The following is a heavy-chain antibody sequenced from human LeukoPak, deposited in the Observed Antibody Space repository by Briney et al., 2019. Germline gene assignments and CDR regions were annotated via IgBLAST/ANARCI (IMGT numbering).Heavy chain of an antibody. Sequence: SETLSLTCAVSGGSISSSNWWSWVRQPPGKGLEWIGEVYHTGSSNYNPSLKSRVTISVDKSKSQFSLKLSSVTAADTAVYYCARGGTTVAGTFWFDPWGQGTLVTVSS. CDR1: GGSISSSNW. V-gene: IGHV4-4*02. CDR2: VYHTGSS. CDR3: ARGGTTVAGTFWFDP. D-gene: IGHD6-19*01. J-gene: IGHJ5*02.